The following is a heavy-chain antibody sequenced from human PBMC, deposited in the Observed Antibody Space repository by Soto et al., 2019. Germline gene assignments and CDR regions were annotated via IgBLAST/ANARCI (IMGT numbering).Heavy chain of an antibody. Sequence: GGSLRLSCAASGFAFSNYWMNWVRQAPGKGLECVANIQEHGNGKNYADSVKGRFTISRDNAENSLFLQMNSLGTEDTAIYYCAGGHDFVVPVGRRDNVYYDRVDVWGQGTTVTVSS. D-gene: IGHD2-2*01. CDR3: AGGHDFVVPVGRRDNVYYDRVDV. V-gene: IGHV3-7*03. CDR2: IQEHGNGK. CDR1: GFAFSNYW. J-gene: IGHJ6*02.